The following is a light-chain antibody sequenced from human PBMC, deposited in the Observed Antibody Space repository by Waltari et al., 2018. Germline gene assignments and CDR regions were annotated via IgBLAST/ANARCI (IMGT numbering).Light chain of an antibody. CDR3: SAYTYSSPFAWA. CDR1: SSDIGASYF. J-gene: IGLJ3*02. V-gene: IGLV2-14*03. CDR2: DVN. Sequence: QSALTQPSSVSGSPGQSITPSFTGTSSDIGASYFVSWYQQHPGKAPKLIIFDVNKRPSGISDRFSGSKSGNTASLTISRLQTGDEADYFCSAYTYSSPFAWAFGGGTKVTVL.